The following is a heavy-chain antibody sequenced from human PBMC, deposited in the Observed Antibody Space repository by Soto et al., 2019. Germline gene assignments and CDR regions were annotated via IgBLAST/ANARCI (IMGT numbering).Heavy chain of an antibody. CDR2: IYYSGST. CDR3: ARDGYGNWFDP. V-gene: IGHV4-59*01. CDR1: GGSISSYY. Sequence: SETLSLTCTVSGGSISSYYWSWIRQPPGKGLEWIGYIYYSGSTNYNPSLKSRVTISVDTSKNQFSLKLSSVNAADTAVYYCARDGYGNWFDPWGQGTLVTVSS. J-gene: IGHJ5*02. D-gene: IGHD5-18*01.